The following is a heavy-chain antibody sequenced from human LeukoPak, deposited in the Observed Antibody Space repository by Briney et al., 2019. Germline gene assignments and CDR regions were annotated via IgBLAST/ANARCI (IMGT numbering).Heavy chain of an antibody. Sequence: GGSLRLSCAASGFTFSNAWMSWVRQAPGKGLEWVGRVKSKTNGGTIDYAAPVKGRFSISRDDSKNTLYLQMNSLKSEDTAVYYCTKFDYAAFEYWGQGALVTVSS. CDR2: VKSKTNGGTI. CDR3: TKFDYAAFEY. CDR1: GFTFSNAW. V-gene: IGHV3-15*01. J-gene: IGHJ4*02. D-gene: IGHD4-17*01.